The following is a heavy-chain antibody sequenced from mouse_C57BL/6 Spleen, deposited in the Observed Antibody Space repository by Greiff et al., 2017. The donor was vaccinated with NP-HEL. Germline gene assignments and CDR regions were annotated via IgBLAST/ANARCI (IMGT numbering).Heavy chain of an antibody. Sequence: EVKLMESGGGLVKPGGSLKLSCAASGFTFSSYAMSWVRQTPEKRLEWVATISDGGSYTYYPDNVKGRFTISRDNAKNNLYLQMSHLKSEDTAMYYCARLPQRAMDYWGQGTSVTVSS. D-gene: IGHD1-1*01. CDR1: GFTFSSYA. CDR3: ARLPQRAMDY. V-gene: IGHV5-4*03. CDR2: ISDGGSYT. J-gene: IGHJ4*01.